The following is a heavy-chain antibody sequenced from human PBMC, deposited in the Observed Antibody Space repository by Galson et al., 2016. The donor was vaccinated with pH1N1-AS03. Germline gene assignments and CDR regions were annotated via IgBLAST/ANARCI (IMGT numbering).Heavy chain of an antibody. D-gene: IGHD3-22*01. Sequence: SVKVSCKASGGTFSNFAISWMRQAPGQGLEWMGGIRPIFGTVTYAQKFQGRLTVTADDSTSAAYMELSSLTSEDTAIYYCARDRYYDGSGRKFFESEYWGQGTLVIVSS. CDR3: ARDRYYDGSGRKFFESEY. CDR2: IRPIFGTV. V-gene: IGHV1-69*13. CDR1: GGTFSNFA. J-gene: IGHJ4*02.